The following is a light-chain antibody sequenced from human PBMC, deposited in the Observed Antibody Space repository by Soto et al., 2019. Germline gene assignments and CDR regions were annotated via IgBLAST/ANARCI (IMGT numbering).Light chain of an antibody. V-gene: IGKV3-20*01. CDR2: DAY. CDR1: QSVSSSC. Sequence: EIVLTQSPGTLSLSPGERATLSGRASQSVSSSCLGWYQQKPGQAPRLLIYDAYSRVTGSPDRFSGSGSGTDFTLTISRLEPVDFAVYYCQQYCSSPITFGQGTRLEIK. CDR3: QQYCSSPIT. J-gene: IGKJ5*01.